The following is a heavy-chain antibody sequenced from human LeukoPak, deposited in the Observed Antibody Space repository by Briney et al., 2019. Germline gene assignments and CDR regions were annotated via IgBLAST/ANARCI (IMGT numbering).Heavy chain of an antibody. CDR1: GFDFNTYG. CDR2: IWYDGTIT. V-gene: IGHV3-33*03. CDR3: AKVSVQYSSSSDAFDY. J-gene: IGHJ4*02. Sequence: PGGSLRLSCAAPGFDFNTYGMHWVRQAPGKGLEWVALIWYDGTITYYADSVKGRFTISRDNSKNTLYLQLTSLRAEDTAIYYCAKVSVQYSSSSDAFDYWGRGTPVTVSS. D-gene: IGHD6-6*01.